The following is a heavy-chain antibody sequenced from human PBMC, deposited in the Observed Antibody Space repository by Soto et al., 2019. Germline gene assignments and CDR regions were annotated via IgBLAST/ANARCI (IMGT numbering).Heavy chain of an antibody. CDR2: ISAYNGNT. CDR3: ARDWFEYYYDSSGYSYFDY. V-gene: IGHV1-18*01. J-gene: IGHJ4*02. Sequence: ASVKVSCKASGYTFISYSMHWVRQAPGQGLEWMGWISAYNGNTNYAQKLQGRVTMTTDTSTSTAYMELRSLRSDDTAVYYCARDWFEYYYDSSGYSYFDYWGQGTLVTVSS. CDR1: GYTFISYS. D-gene: IGHD3-22*01.